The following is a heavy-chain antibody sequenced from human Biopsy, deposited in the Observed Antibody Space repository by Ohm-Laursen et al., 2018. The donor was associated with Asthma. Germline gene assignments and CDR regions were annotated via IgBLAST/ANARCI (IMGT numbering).Heavy chain of an antibody. Sequence: GSSVKVSCNSLGGTFNTYVIGWVRQAPGQGLEWMGGINSVFGTTTYPQKFQDRVTITADDSTSTVYMELSSLRSEDTVVYYCARKAGSCISRTCYSLDFWGQGTLVTVSS. V-gene: IGHV1-69*01. CDR2: INSVFGTT. D-gene: IGHD2-2*01. J-gene: IGHJ4*02. CDR1: GGTFNTYV. CDR3: ARKAGSCISRTCYSLDF.